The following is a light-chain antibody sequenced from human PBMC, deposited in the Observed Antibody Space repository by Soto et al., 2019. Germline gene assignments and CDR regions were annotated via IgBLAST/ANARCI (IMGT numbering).Light chain of an antibody. J-gene: IGKJ4*01. V-gene: IGKV1-12*01. CDR1: QDISSW. CDR2: TGS. CDR3: QQANSFPLT. Sequence: DIQMTQSPSSVSASVGERVSITCRARQDISSWLAWYQQKPGRAPKLLIYTGSSLQSGVPSRFSGTGSGTDFTLTISTLQPEDVATYYCQQANSFPLTFGGGTKVEIK.